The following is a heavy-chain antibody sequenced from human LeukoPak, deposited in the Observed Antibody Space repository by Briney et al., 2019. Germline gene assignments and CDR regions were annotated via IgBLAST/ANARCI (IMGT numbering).Heavy chain of an antibody. V-gene: IGHV4-39*07. D-gene: IGHD6-13*01. CDR2: IYYSGST. Sequence: SETLSLTCAVSGGSISSSSYYWGWIRQPPGKGLEWIGSIYYSGSTYYNPSLKSRVTISVDTSKNQFSLKLSSVTAADTAVYYCARWGIAAAGFYYYYGVDVWGKGTTVTVSS. J-gene: IGHJ6*04. CDR3: ARWGIAAAGFYYYYGVDV. CDR1: GGSISSSSYY.